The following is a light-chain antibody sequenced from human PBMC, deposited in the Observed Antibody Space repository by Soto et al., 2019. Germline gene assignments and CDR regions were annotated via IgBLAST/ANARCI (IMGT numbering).Light chain of an antibody. CDR2: DNN. J-gene: IGLJ1*01. CDR1: SSNIENYY. V-gene: IGLV1-51*01. CDR3: GTYDSSLRDGV. Sequence: QSVLTQPPSVSAAPGQKVTISCSGSSSNIENYYVSWYQQLPGTAPKLLIYDNNKRPSGIPDRFSGSKSGTSATLDITGLQTGDEAHYYCGTYDSSLRDGVFGTGTKVTVL.